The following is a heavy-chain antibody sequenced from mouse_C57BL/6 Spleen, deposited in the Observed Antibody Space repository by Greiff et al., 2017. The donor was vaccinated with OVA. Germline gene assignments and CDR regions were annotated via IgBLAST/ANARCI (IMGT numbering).Heavy chain of an antibody. CDR1: GFSLTSYG. V-gene: IGHV2-2*01. J-gene: IGHJ2*01. CDR3: ARMAPTTTVVATRGYFDY. Sequence: VQGVESGPGLVQPSQSLSITCTVSGFSLTSYGVHWVRQSPGKGLEWLGVIWSGGSTDYNAAFISRLSISKDNSKSQVFFKMNSLQADDTAIYYCARMAPTTTVVATRGYFDYWGQGTTLTVSS. D-gene: IGHD1-1*01. CDR2: IWSGGST.